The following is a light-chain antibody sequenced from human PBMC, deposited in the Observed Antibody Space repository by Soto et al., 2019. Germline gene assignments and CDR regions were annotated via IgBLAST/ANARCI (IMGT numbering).Light chain of an antibody. V-gene: IGKV1-39*01. CDR2: AAS. Sequence: DIQMTQSASSLSASVGDRVTITCRASQSISTYLNWYQQKPGKAPKVLIYAASSLQSGVPSRFSGTGSGTDFILAIISLQPEGFATYYCQQSDSTPLTFGHGNKLEIK. CDR1: QSISTY. J-gene: IGKJ2*01. CDR3: QQSDSTPLT.